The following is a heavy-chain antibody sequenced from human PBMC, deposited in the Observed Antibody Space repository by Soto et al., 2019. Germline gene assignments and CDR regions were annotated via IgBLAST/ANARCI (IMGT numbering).Heavy chain of an antibody. CDR2: IYSGGST. D-gene: IGHD5-18*01. V-gene: IGHV3-53*04. J-gene: IGHJ4*02. Sequence: EVQLVESGGGLVQPGGSLRLSCAASGFTVSSNYMSWVRQAPGKGLEGVSVIYSGGSTYYADSVKGRFTISRHNSKNTLYLQMNSLRAEDTAVYYCARGGYSYYFDYWGQGNLVTVSS. CDR3: ARGGYSYYFDY. CDR1: GFTVSSNY.